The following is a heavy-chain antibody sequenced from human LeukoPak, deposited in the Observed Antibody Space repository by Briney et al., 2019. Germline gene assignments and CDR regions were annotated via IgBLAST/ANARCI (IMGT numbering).Heavy chain of an antibody. Sequence: PGGSLRLSCAASGFTFSDYEMDWVRQAPGKGLEWVALIWPDGTNKYYADFVKGRFTISRDNSRNTLFLQMNSLRAEDTAVYYCAKGAVDPDDYWGQGTLVTVSS. V-gene: IGHV3-33*08. D-gene: IGHD6-19*01. CDR1: GFTFSDYE. J-gene: IGHJ4*02. CDR3: AKGAVDPDDY. CDR2: IWPDGTNK.